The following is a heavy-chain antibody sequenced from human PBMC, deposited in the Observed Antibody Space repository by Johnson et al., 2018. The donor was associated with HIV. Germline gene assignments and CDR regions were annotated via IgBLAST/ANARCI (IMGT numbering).Heavy chain of an antibody. CDR1: GFTFSNTW. V-gene: IGHV3-15*01. J-gene: IGHJ3*02. Sequence: VQLVESGGGLVKPGGSLRLSCVASGFTFSNTWMSWVRQAPGKGLEWVGRIKSKTDGGTTDYAAPVKGRFTISRDDSKNTLYLQMNSLRAEDTAVYYCAKSTWELRHLDAFDIWGQGTMVTVSS. CDR2: IKSKTDGGTT. D-gene: IGHD1-26*01. CDR3: AKSTWELRHLDAFDI.